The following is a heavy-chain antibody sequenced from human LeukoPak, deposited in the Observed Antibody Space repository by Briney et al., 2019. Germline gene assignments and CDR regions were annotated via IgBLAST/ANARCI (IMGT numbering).Heavy chain of an antibody. CDR3: ARVREGSKEVTGALDY. CDR1: RFTFSDYY. CDR2: ISSSGSSI. J-gene: IGHJ4*02. V-gene: IGHV3-11*04. Sequence: GGSLRLSCAASRFTFSDYYMSWIRQAPGKGLEWVSYISSSGSSIYYADSVKGRFTISRDNSKNTLYLQMNSLRAEDTAVYYCARVREGSKEVTGALDYWGQGTLVTVSS. D-gene: IGHD2-21*02.